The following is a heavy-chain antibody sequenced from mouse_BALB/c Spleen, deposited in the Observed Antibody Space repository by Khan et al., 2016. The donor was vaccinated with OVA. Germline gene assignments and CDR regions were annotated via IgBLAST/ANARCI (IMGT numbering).Heavy chain of an antibody. J-gene: IGHJ1*01. V-gene: IGHV5-4*02. CDR1: GFTFSDYY. CDR3: ARERYFDV. CDR2: ISAGGSYT. Sequence: EVELVESGGDLVKPGGSLKLSCAASGFTFSDYYMYWVRQTPEKRLEWVATISAGGSYTYYPDSVKGRFTISRDNAKNNLYLQMSSLKSEDTAMYYCARERYFDVWGAGTTVTVSS.